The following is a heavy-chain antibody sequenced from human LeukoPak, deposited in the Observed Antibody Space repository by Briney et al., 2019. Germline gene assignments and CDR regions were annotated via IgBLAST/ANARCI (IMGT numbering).Heavy chain of an antibody. V-gene: IGHV1-8*03. CDR1: GYTFTSDD. J-gene: IGHJ3*01. CDR2: MNPKSGNT. D-gene: IGHD3-22*01. Sequence: ASVKVSCKASGYTFTSDDINWVRQAAGQGLEWMGWMNPKSGNTGYAQKFQGRVAITRNTSITTAYMELSSLRSEDTAVYYCARELRYDNSDSGAFWGQGTVVTVSS. CDR3: ARELRYDNSDSGAF.